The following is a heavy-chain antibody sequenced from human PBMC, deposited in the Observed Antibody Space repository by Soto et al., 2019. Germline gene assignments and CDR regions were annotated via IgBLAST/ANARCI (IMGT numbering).Heavy chain of an antibody. CDR3: ARGDYGDSPSLDY. V-gene: IGHV4-4*02. Sequence: SETLSLTCAVSGGSISSSNWWSWVRQPPGKGLEWIGEIYHSGSTNYNPSLKSRVTISVDTSKNQFSLKLSSVTAADTAVYYCARGDYGDSPSLDYWGQGTLVTVSS. J-gene: IGHJ4*02. CDR2: IYHSGST. CDR1: GGSISSSNW. D-gene: IGHD4-17*01.